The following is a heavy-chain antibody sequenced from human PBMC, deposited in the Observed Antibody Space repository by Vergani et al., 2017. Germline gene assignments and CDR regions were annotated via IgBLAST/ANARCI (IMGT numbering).Heavy chain of an antibody. V-gene: IGHV3-48*03. CDR1: GFTFSSYE. D-gene: IGHD4-17*01. CDR3: AKVRDYGGLYDY. CDR2: ISGSGSTI. Sequence: EVQLLESGGGLVQPGGSLRLSCAASGFTFSSYEMNWVRQAPGKGLEWVSYISGSGSTIYYADSVKGRFTISRDNAKNTLYLQMNSLRAEDTAVYYCAKVRDYGGLYDYWGQGTLVTVSS. J-gene: IGHJ4*02.